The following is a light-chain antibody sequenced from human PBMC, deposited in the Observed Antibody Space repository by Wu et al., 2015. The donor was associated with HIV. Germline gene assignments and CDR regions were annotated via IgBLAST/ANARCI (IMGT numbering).Light chain of an antibody. Sequence: EIVLTQSPGTLSLSPGERATLSCRASQSVSSSYLAWYQQKPGQAPRLLIYGASSRATGIPDRFSGSGSGTDFTLTISNVQSEDVAVYYCQQYSNWPPETFGQGTKVEIK. J-gene: IGKJ1*01. CDR3: QQYSNWPPET. CDR1: QSVSSSY. CDR2: GAS. V-gene: IGKV3-20*01.